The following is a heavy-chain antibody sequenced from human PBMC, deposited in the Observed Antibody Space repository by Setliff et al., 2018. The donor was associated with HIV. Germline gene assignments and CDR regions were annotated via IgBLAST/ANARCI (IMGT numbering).Heavy chain of an antibody. CDR1: AFTFSNYN. Sequence: HPGGSLRRSCAASAFTFSNYNIHWVRQAPGKGLEWVAFISYDGNKKYYADSVKGRFTISRDNSKNTLYLQMDSLRTEDTAVYYCASSYPNYNYGNYDFWSGYYHDDAFDIWGQGTM. CDR2: ISYDGNKK. V-gene: IGHV3-30*04. D-gene: IGHD3-3*01. CDR3: ASSYPNYNYGNYDFWSGYYHDDAFDI. J-gene: IGHJ3*02.